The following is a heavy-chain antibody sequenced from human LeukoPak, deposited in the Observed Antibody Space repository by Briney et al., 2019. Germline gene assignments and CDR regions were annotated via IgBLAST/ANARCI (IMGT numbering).Heavy chain of an antibody. Sequence: GESLRLSCAASGFTFSRYWIHWVRQAPGKGLEWVSRINPDGSTTTYADSVKGRFTISRDNSKNTLYLQMNSLRAEDTAVYYCARGYNWNDWASYWGQGTLVTVSS. J-gene: IGHJ4*02. V-gene: IGHV3-74*01. D-gene: IGHD1-20*01. CDR1: GFTFSRYW. CDR3: ARGYNWNDWASY. CDR2: INPDGSTT.